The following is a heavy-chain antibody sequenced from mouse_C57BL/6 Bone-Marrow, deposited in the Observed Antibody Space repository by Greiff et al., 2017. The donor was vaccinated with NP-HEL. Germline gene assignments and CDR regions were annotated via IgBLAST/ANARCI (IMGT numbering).Heavy chain of an antibody. CDR3: ARGGYYYGSRDY. J-gene: IGHJ2*01. V-gene: IGHV1-26*01. CDR2: INPNNGGT. CDR1: GYTFTDYY. Sequence: VQLQQSGPELVKPGASVKISCKASGYTFTDYYMNWVKQSHGKSLEWIGDINPNNGGTRYNQKFKGKATLTADKSSSTAYMELRSLTSEDSAVYYCARGGYYYGSRDYWGQGTTLTVSS. D-gene: IGHD1-1*01.